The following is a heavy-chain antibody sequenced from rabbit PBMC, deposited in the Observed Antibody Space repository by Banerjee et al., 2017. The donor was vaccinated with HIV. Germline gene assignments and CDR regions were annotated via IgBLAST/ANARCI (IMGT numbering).Heavy chain of an antibody. CDR3: ARDGGWGTLFTL. Sequence: QQQLEESGGGLVKPGGTLTLTCKASGIDFSGYYYMCWVRQAPGKGLEWIACIYGGSSSSTYYANWAKGRFTISKTSSTTVTLQMTSLTAADTATYFCARDGGWGTLFTLWGQGTLVTVS. J-gene: IGHJ4*01. D-gene: IGHD4-1*01. V-gene: IGHV1S45*01. CDR1: GIDFSGYYY. CDR2: IYGGSSSST.